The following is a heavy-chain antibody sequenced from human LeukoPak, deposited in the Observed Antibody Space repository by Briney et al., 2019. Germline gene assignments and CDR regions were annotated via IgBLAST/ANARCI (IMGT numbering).Heavy chain of an antibody. CDR2: IRYGGST. J-gene: IGHJ2*01. V-gene: IGHV4-39*01. CDR1: GGSISSNSHY. Sequence: SETLSLTCTVSGGSISSNSHYWVWIRQPPGKGLEWTGSIRYGGSTYYNPSLKSRVTIYVDAYKNQFSLRLSSMTDADTVVYYCVRRGMVGFAYWYFDLWGSGTLVTVSS. CDR3: VRRGMVGFAYWYFDL. D-gene: IGHD3-10*01.